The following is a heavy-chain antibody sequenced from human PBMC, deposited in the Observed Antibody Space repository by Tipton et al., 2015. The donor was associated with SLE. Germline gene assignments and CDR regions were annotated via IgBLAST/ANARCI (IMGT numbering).Heavy chain of an antibody. D-gene: IGHD2-21*02. V-gene: IGHV4-59*11. Sequence: LSFTCTVSGGSISSHYWSWIRQPPGKGLEWIGYIYYSGSTNYNPSLKSRVTISVDTSKNQFSLKLSSVTAADTAVYYCARHVGHIVVVTAIDYWGQGTLVTVSS. CDR3: ARHVGHIVVVTAIDY. CDR1: GGSISSHY. CDR2: IYYSGST. J-gene: IGHJ4*02.